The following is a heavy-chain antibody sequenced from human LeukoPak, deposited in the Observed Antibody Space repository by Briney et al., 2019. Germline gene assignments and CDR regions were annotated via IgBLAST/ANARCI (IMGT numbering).Heavy chain of an antibody. CDR1: GFTFSSYA. Sequence: TGGSLRLSCAASGFTFSSYAMSWVRQAPGKGLEWVSAISGSGGSTYYADSVKGRFTISRDNSKNTLYLQMNSLRAEDTAVYYCARDNGSRRFLASIDYWGQGTLVTVSS. D-gene: IGHD3-3*01. J-gene: IGHJ4*02. V-gene: IGHV3-23*01. CDR3: ARDNGSRRFLASIDY. CDR2: ISGSGGST.